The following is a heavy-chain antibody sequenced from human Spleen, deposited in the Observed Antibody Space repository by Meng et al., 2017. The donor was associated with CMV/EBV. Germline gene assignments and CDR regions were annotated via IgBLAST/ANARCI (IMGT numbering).Heavy chain of an antibody. J-gene: IGHJ6*02. CDR1: GFTFSTYA. CDR2: ISFDGRNI. D-gene: IGHD3-9*01. CDR3: ARDRGDDILRAAGRTPLSRYYYYGMDV. Sequence: GESLKISCVASGFTFSTYAMHWVRQAPGRGLEWVAVISFDGRNIHNADSVKGRFTISRDNSRNTVYLQMSSLRAEDTAVYYCARDRGDDILRAAGRTPLSRYYYYGMDVWGQGTTVTVS. V-gene: IGHV3-30*04.